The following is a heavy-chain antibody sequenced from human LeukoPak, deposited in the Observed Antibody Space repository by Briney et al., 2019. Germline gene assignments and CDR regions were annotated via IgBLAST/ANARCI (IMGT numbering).Heavy chain of an antibody. CDR1: GFTFSNYW. D-gene: IGHD6-13*01. J-gene: IGHJ4*02. CDR2: INSDGSSR. CDR3: ASASSHRIAAGGDS. Sequence: GGSLRLSCAASGFTFSNYWMHWVRQAPGKGLVWVSRINSDGSSRNYADSVKGRFTISRDNAKNTLYLQMNSLTAENTAVYYCASASSHRIAAGGDSWGQGTLVTVSS. V-gene: IGHV3-74*01.